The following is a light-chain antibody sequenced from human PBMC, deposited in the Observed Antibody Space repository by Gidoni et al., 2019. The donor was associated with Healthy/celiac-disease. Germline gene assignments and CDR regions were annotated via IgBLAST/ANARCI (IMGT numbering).Light chain of an antibody. CDR2: DAS. CDR3: QQYDNLPPYT. CDR1: QDISNY. J-gene: IGKJ2*01. V-gene: IGKV1-33*01. Sequence: DIQMPQSPSSLSASVGDRGTITCQASQDISNYLNWYQQKPGKAPKLLIYDASNLETGVPARFSGSGSGTDFTFNISSLEAEDIATYYCQQYDNLPPYTFGQGTKLEIK.